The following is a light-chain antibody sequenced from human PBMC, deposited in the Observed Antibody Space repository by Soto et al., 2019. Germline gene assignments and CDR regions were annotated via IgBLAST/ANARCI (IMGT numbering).Light chain of an antibody. J-gene: IGLJ1*01. Sequence: SALTQPPSASGSPGQSVTISCTGTGSDVGGYNYVSWYQQHPGKAPKLMIYEVSKRPSGVPDRFSGSKSGNTASLTVSGLQAEDEADYYCSSYAGSNNLVFGTGTKLTVL. CDR2: EVS. CDR1: GSDVGGYNY. CDR3: SSYAGSNNLV. V-gene: IGLV2-8*01.